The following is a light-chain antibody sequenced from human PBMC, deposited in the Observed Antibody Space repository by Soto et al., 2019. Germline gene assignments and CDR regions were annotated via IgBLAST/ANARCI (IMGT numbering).Light chain of an antibody. J-gene: IGLJ1*01. Sequence: QSALTQPPSASGSPGQSVTISCTGTSSDVGGYNDYVSWYQQHPGKAPKLMIYEVSKRPSGAPDRFSGSKSGNTASLTVSGLQADDEADYYCSSYAGSDNFVFGTGTKVTVL. CDR3: SSYAGSDNFV. V-gene: IGLV2-8*01. CDR1: SSDVGGYNDY. CDR2: EVS.